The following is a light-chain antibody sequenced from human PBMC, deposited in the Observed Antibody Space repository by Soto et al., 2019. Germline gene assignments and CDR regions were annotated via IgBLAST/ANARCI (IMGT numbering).Light chain of an antibody. V-gene: IGKV3-15*01. CDR3: QQYNNWPGT. J-gene: IGKJ1*01. Sequence: EVVMTQSPATLSVSPGESATLSCRASQSLSSNLAWYQHKPGQAHRLLIYGASTRATGIPARFSGSGSGTEFTLTISSLQSEEFAVYYCQQYNNWPGTVGQGTKVNIK. CDR2: GAS. CDR1: QSLSSN.